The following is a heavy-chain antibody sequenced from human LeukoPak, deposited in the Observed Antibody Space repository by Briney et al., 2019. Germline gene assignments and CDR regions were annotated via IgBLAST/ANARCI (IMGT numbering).Heavy chain of an antibody. J-gene: IGHJ4*02. V-gene: IGHV3-30*03. CDR1: GFTFSSYG. Sequence: PGGSLRLSCAASGFTFSSYGMHWVRQAPGKGLEWVAVISYDGSNKYYADFVKGRFTISRDNTKNTLYLQMNSLRVEDTAVYYCARDPSLRVTLDYWGQGTLVTVSS. CDR3: ARDPSLRVTLDY. D-gene: IGHD4-11*01. CDR2: ISYDGSNK.